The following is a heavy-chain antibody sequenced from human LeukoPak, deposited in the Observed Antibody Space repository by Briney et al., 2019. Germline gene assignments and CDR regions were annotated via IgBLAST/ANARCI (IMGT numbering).Heavy chain of an antibody. CDR3: ARGQYYYDSSGSHPDAFDI. J-gene: IGHJ3*02. CDR1: GYTFTGYY. CDR2: INPNSGGT. D-gene: IGHD3-22*01. Sequence: GASVQVSCQASGYTFTGYYMHWVRQAPGLGLEWMGRINPNSGGTNYAQKFQGRVTMTRDTSISTAYMELSRLRSDDTAVYYCARGQYYYDSSGSHPDAFDIWGQGTMVTVSS. V-gene: IGHV1-2*06.